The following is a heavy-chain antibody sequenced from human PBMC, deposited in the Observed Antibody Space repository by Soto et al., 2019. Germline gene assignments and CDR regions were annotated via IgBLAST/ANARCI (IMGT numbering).Heavy chain of an antibody. V-gene: IGHV3-33*01. D-gene: IGHD6-19*01. J-gene: IGHJ6*03. CDR1: GFSFSSYG. Sequence: QVQRVESGGGVVQPGRSLRLSCAATGFSFSSYGMHGVRQAPCKGLAWVAVIWYDGSNTYYADSVKGRFPVYRDNSEDPLYLQMRSLRAEDTAVYYCARDLDEAVADHARKGMDVYGKETTVTASS. CDR3: ARDLDEAVADHARKGMDV. CDR2: IWYDGSNT.